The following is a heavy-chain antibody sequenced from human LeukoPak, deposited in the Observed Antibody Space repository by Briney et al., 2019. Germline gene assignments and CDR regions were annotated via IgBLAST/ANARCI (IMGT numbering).Heavy chain of an antibody. Sequence: GGSLRLSCVASGVRFSSYAMSWVRQPPGKGLEWVSSISGGGDSTYYADSVKGRFTISRDNPKNTLYLQMNSLRAEDTAVYYCAKEYMVATDPWGQGTLVTVSS. D-gene: IGHD5-12*01. CDR1: GVRFSSYA. CDR2: ISGGGDST. CDR3: AKEYMVATDP. J-gene: IGHJ5*02. V-gene: IGHV3-23*01.